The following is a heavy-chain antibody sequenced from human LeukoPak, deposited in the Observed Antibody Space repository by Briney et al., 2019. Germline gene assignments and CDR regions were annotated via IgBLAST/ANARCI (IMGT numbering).Heavy chain of an antibody. CDR2: ISSSSSTI. CDR1: GFTVRSSL. CDR3: VWGGGWFAELANFDN. J-gene: IGHJ4*02. D-gene: IGHD3-10*01. Sequence: PGGSLRLSCVGSGFTVRSSLMRWVRQAPGKGPEWVSHISSSSSTIYYADSVKGRFTISRDNGKNSLYLQMNSLIDEDTAVPYCVWGGGWFAELANFDNWGQGTLVTVSS. V-gene: IGHV3-48*02.